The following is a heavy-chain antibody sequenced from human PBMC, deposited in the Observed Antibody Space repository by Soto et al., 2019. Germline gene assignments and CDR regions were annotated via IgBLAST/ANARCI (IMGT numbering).Heavy chain of an antibody. CDR3: ARHXMRDSSGYYLVYYGMDV. J-gene: IGHJ6*02. V-gene: IGHV5-10-1*01. Sequence: GESLKISCKGSGYSFTIYWISWVRQMPGKGLEWMGRIDPSDSYTNYSPSFQGHVTISADKSISTAYLQWSSLKASDTAMYYCARHXMRDSSGYYLVYYGMDVWGQGTTVTVSS. CDR2: IDPSDSYT. D-gene: IGHD3-22*01. CDR1: GYSFTIYW.